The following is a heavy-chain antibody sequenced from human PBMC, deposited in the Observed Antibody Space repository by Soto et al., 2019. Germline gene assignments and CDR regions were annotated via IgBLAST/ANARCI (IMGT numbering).Heavy chain of an antibody. CDR1: GFTFSNYI. Sequence: QVQLMESGGDVVQPGGSLRLSCVASGFTFSNYILHWVRQAPGKGLEWVAVMTHSGDIIIYRDSVKGRFSISRDNSKNTMYLDMNSLRPEVSAMYYCALDKFLGAPDYCDDWGQGTVVTVCS. CDR3: ALDKFLGAPDYCDD. V-gene: IGHV3-30-3*01. J-gene: IGHJ4*02. CDR2: MTHSGDII. D-gene: IGHD3-9*01.